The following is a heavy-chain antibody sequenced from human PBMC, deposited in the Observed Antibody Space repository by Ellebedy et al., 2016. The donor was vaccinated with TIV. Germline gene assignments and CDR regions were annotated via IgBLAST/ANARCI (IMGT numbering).Heavy chain of an antibody. CDR3: ARRPTYYGMDV. V-gene: IGHV3-53*01. Sequence: PEGSLRLSCAASGFTVSSNYMSWVRQAPGKGLEWVSVIYSGGSTSYADSVKGRFTISRDNSKNTLYLQMNSLRAEDTAVYYCARRPTYYGMDVWGQGTTVTVSS. CDR2: IYSGGST. CDR1: GFTVSSNY. J-gene: IGHJ6*02. D-gene: IGHD4-11*01.